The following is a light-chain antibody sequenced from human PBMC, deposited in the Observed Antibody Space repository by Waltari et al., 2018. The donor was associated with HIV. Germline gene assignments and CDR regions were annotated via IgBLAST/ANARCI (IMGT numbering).Light chain of an antibody. CDR3: HQYYIPPDT. Sequence: DVVTTQSPDSLSLSLGERATINCKSSQNVVLRTKKRAYHHIAWYQHQPGQPPKLLFYWASVRESGVPDRFRASGSGTDFSLTISSLQAEDVAVYYCHQYYIPPDTFGPGTKVDI. V-gene: IGKV4-1*01. CDR1: QNVVLRTKKRAY. J-gene: IGKJ3*01. CDR2: WAS.